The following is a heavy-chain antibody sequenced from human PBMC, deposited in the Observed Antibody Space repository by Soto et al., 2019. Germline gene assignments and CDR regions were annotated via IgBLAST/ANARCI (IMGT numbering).Heavy chain of an antibody. CDR1: GGTFSSYT. CDR3: ARADNYDILSGTVN. CDR2: IIPILGIA. J-gene: IGHJ4*02. Sequence: QVQLVQSGAEVKKPGSSVKVSCKASGGTFSSYTISWVRQAPGQGLEWMGRIIPILGIANYAQKFQGRVTITEDKSTSTAYLELSSLRSEDTAVHYCARADNYDILSGTVNWGQGTLVTVSS. V-gene: IGHV1-69*02. D-gene: IGHD3-9*01.